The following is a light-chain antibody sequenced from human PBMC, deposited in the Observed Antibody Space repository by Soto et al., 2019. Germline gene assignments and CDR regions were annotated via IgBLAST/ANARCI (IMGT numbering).Light chain of an antibody. Sequence: ESVLSQSPGTLSLSPGERATLSCRASPSVSSNLAWYQQKPGQAPRLLIYGASTRATGIPARFSGSGSGTEFTLTISSLQSEDFAVYYCQQYNNWPPTWTFGQGTKVDIK. V-gene: IGKV3-15*01. CDR3: QQYNNWPPTWT. CDR1: PSVSSN. J-gene: IGKJ1*01. CDR2: GAS.